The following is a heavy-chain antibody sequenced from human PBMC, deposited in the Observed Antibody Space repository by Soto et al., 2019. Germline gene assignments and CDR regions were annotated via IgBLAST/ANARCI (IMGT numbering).Heavy chain of an antibody. CDR3: AKATTNGGWFNPFDS. Sequence: GGSLRLSCAASGFSFVNYAMNWVRQAPGKGLEWVSGLSGSGTSTYYADSVKGRFTISRDNSRDTLFLQMNSLTADDTAVYYCAKATTNGGWFNPFDSWGQGALVTVS. CDR2: LSGSGTST. D-gene: IGHD6-19*01. V-gene: IGHV3-23*01. J-gene: IGHJ4*02. CDR1: GFSFVNYA.